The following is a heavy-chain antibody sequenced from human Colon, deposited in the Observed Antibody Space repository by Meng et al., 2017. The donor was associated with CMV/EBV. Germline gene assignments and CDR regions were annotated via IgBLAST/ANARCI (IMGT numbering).Heavy chain of an antibody. CDR2: IHGDDTN. V-gene: IGHV2-5*02. CDR3: VQRHSSSTGEVH. J-gene: IGHJ4*02. D-gene: IGHD6-6*01. Sequence: QITLQESGPTLVKPTQTLTLTCSFSGFSLSTITVSVGWIRQPPGKALEWLARIHGDDTNEYNPSLSNRLTVTRDTSKNQVFLTLTNVDPVDTGTYYCVQRHSSSTGEVHWGQGTLVTVSS. CDR1: GFSLSTITVS.